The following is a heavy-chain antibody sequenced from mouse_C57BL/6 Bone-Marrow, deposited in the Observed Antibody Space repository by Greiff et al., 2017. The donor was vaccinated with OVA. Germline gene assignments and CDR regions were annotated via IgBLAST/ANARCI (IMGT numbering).Heavy chain of an antibody. V-gene: IGHV1-81*01. J-gene: IGHJ3*01. Sequence: VQLQQSGAELARPGASVKLSCKASGYTFTSYGISWVKQRTGQGLEWIGEIYPRSGNTYYNEKFKGKATLTADKSSSTAYMELRSLTSEDSAVYFCAREKYYYGGSFAWFAYWGQGTLVTVSA. CDR1: GYTFTSYG. D-gene: IGHD1-1*01. CDR2: IYPRSGNT. CDR3: AREKYYYGGSFAWFAY.